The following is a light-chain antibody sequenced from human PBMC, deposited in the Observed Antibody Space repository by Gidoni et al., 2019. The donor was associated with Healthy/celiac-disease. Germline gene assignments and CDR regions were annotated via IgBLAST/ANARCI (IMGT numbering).Light chain of an antibody. V-gene: IGKV4-1*01. CDR2: WAS. CDR3: HQYDSTPLT. J-gene: IGKJ4*01. CDR1: QSILYSSNNKNY. Sequence: DIVMTQSPDYLAVSLGERATINCKSSQSILYSSNNKNYLAWYQQKPGQPPKLLIYWASTRESGVPDRFSGSGSGTDFTLTISSLQAEDVAVYYCHQYDSTPLTFGGGTKVEIK.